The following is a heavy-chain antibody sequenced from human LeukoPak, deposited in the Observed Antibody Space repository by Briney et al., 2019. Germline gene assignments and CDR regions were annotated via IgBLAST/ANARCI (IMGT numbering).Heavy chain of an antibody. CDR3: ARWASSDVDY. J-gene: IGHJ4*02. D-gene: IGHD3-22*01. CDR2: ISYDGSNK. Sequence: GGSLRLSCAASGFTFSSYAMHWVRQAPGKGLEWVAVISYDGSNKYYADSVKGRFTISRDNSKNTLYLQMNSLRIEDTAVYYCARWASSDVDYWGQGTLVTVSS. V-gene: IGHV3-30*14. CDR1: GFTFSSYA.